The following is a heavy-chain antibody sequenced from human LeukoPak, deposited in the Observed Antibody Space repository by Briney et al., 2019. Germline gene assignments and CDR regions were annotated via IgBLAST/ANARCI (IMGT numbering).Heavy chain of an antibody. V-gene: IGHV3-48*01. CDR2: ISSNGSTI. Sequence: GGSLRLSCAASGSTFSTYWMSWVRRAPGKGLEWISYISSNGSTIYYAASVKGRFTISRDSAKNSLYLQMNGLRAEDTAIYYCARGPKTSFDYWGQGTLVTVSS. J-gene: IGHJ4*02. CDR3: ARGPKTSFDY. CDR1: GSTFSTYW.